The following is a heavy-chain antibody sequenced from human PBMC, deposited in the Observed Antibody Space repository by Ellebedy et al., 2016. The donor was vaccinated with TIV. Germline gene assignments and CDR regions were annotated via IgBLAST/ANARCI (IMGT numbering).Heavy chain of an antibody. Sequence: PGGSLRLSCAASGFIISGDWMSWVRQAPGKGLEWVSSITESGGNTYYADSVKGRFTVARDNANKSLHLQLNGLRGDDTAVYYCARAREPGPFAYYYYGMDVWGQGTTVTVSS. V-gene: IGHV3-21*04. CDR3: ARAREPGPFAYYYYGMDV. D-gene: IGHD1-1*01. J-gene: IGHJ6*02. CDR2: ITESGGNT. CDR1: GFIISGDW.